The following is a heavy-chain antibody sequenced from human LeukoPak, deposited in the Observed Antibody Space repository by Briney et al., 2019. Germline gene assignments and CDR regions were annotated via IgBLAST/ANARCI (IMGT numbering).Heavy chain of an antibody. Sequence: SETLSLTCTVSGGSISSFYWNWIRQPPGKGLEWIGSVYSSGSTNYSPSLQSRVTISVDTSKNQFSLNLSSVTAADTAVYYCARGLGYCSGGSCYPFDYWGQGTLVTVSS. CDR2: VYSSGST. CDR3: ARGLGYCSGGSCYPFDY. V-gene: IGHV4-59*01. D-gene: IGHD2-15*01. CDR1: GGSISSFY. J-gene: IGHJ4*02.